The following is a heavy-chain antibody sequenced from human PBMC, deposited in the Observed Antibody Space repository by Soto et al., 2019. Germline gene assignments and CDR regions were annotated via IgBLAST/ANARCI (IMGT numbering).Heavy chain of an antibody. CDR2: ISWNSGSR. CDR3: AKDKGLCCDAFDI. CDR1: GFTFDDYA. V-gene: IGHV3-9*01. Sequence: EVQLVESGGGLVQPGRSLRLSCAASGFTFDDYAMHWVRQAPGKGLEWVSGISWNSGSRGYADSVKGRFTISRDDAKNSLYLQMNSLRAEDTALYYCAKDKGLCCDAFDIWGQGTMVTVSS. J-gene: IGHJ3*02.